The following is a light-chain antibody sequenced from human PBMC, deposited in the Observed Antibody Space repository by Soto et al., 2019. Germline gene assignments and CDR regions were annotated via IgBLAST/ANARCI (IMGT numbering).Light chain of an antibody. CDR2: GAS. CDR1: QSVSSDN. V-gene: IGKV3-20*01. CDR3: QQYGSSLPLT. J-gene: IGKJ4*01. Sequence: EIVLTQSPGTLSLSPGERVSLSCRASQSVSSDNLAWYQQKPGQAPRLLIYGASRRATGIPDRFSGSGSGTDFTLTISRLEPEDFEVYNCQQYGSSLPLTFGGGTKVEIK.